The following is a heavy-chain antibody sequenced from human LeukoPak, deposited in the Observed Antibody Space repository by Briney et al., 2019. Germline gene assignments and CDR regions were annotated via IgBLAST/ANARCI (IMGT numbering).Heavy chain of an antibody. CDR2: IYWDDDK. V-gene: IGHV2-5*02. Sequence: SGPTLVNPSPTLTLTFTFSGFSLSTRGVGVGWIRQPPVKALEWFALIYWDDDKRYSPSLSSRLTITKDTSKDQVVLTMTNMDPVDTAPYYCALRRSNGWYDFDYWGQGTLVTVSS. CDR3: ALRRSNGWYDFDY. CDR1: GFSLSTRGVG. J-gene: IGHJ4*02. D-gene: IGHD6-19*01.